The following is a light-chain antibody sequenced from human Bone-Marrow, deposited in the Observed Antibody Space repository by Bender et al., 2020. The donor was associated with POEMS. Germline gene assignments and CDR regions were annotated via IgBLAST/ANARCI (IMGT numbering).Light chain of an antibody. CDR3: AVWDDSLNGWV. Sequence: QSVLTQPPSASGTPGQRVTISCSGGSSNIGSNTVNWYQQLPGTAPQLLIYSSHRRPSEVPDRFSGSRSGTSASLAISGLQSEDEADYYCAVWDDSLNGWVFGGGTKLTVL. J-gene: IGLJ3*02. CDR1: SSNIGSNT. V-gene: IGLV1-44*01. CDR2: SSH.